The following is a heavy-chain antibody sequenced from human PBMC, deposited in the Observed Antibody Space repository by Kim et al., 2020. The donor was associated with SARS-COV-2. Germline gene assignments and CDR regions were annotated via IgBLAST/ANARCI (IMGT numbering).Heavy chain of an antibody. V-gene: IGHV4-39*01. J-gene: IGHJ5*02. D-gene: IGHD2-2*03. CDR3: ARHKYDILIRPGYCSGTSCYSWFDH. CDR1: GGSISSGSYY. Sequence: SETLSLTCTVSGGSISSGSYYWGWIRQPPGMGLEWIGSIYYTGSSSYNPSLKSRVTISVDTSKNQFSLRLSSVTAADTAVYYCARHKYDILIRPGYCSGTSCYSWFDHWGQGTLVSVSS. CDR2: IYYTGSS.